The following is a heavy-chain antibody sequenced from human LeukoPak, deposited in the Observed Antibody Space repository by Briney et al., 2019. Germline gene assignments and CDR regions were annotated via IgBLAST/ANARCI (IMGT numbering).Heavy chain of an antibody. CDR3: ARRFCSSTSCFMWDY. V-gene: IGHV5-51*01. CDR1: GYSFTNYW. Sequence: GESLKISCKGSGYSFTNYWIGWVRQMPGKGLEWMGIIYPGDSDTRYSPSFQGQVTISDDKSIKTAYLQWSSLKASDTAIYYCARRFCSSTSCFMWDYWGQGTLVTVSS. J-gene: IGHJ4*02. CDR2: IYPGDSDT. D-gene: IGHD2-2*01.